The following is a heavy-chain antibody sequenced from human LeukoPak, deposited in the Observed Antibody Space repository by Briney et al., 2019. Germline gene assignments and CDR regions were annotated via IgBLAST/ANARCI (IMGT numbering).Heavy chain of an antibody. J-gene: IGHJ4*02. CDR2: ISSSSSYI. Sequence: GGSLRLSCAASGFTFSSYSMNWVRQAPGKGLEWVSSISSSSSYIYYADSVKGRFTISRDNAKNSLYLQMNSLRAEDTAVYYCARDIGDSSGYYYTDYWGQGTLVTVSS. D-gene: IGHD3-22*01. CDR3: ARDIGDSSGYYYTDY. V-gene: IGHV3-21*01. CDR1: GFTFSSYS.